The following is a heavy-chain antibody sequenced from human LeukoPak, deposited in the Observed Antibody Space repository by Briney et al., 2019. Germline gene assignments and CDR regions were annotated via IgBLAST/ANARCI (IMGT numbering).Heavy chain of an antibody. D-gene: IGHD5-24*01. CDR3: ARDISEMGAFDI. V-gene: IGHV3-49*04. J-gene: IGHJ3*02. Sequence: GGSLRLSCRASGFTFGDYAVNWVRQAPGKGREWVGFIRSDAYGGTIQYDASVRGRFTISRDDSKTIAYLQMNSLKTEDTAVYYCARDISEMGAFDIWGLGTMVTVSS. CDR2: IRSDAYGGTI. CDR1: GFTFGDYA.